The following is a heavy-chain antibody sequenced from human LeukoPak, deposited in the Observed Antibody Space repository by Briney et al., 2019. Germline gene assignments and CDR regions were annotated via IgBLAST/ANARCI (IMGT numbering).Heavy chain of an antibody. CDR1: GGSISSSSYY. CDR2: IYYSGST. Sequence: PSETLSLTCSVSGGSISSSSYYWGWIRQPPGKGLEWIGNIYYSGSTYCNPSLKSRVTISVDTSKNQFSLKLSSVTAADTAVYYCARPDYYYYHMDVWGKGTTVTVSS. CDR3: ARPDYYYYHMDV. J-gene: IGHJ6*03. V-gene: IGHV4-39*01.